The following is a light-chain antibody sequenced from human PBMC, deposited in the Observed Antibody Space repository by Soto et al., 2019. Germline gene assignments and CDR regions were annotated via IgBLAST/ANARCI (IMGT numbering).Light chain of an antibody. CDR3: QQYYRSSIT. V-gene: IGKV1-5*01. CDR1: QSVSTW. CDR2: DAS. Sequence: DLQITHSPSSLSASVLYRVTITCRASQSVSTWLAWYQQRPGKPPKLLIYDASSLQSGVPSKFSGGGSGTEFTLTISSLQPDDFATYYCQQYYRSSITFGQGTRLEIK. J-gene: IGKJ5*01.